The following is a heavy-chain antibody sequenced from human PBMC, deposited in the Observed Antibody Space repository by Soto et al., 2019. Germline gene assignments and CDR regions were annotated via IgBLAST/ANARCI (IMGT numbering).Heavy chain of an antibody. V-gene: IGHV4-31*01. J-gene: IGHJ6*02. Sequence: QVQLQESGPGLVKPSQTLSLTCTVSDGSISSGGYYCSWIRQHPGKGLEWIGYIYYSGSTHYNPSHKSLVTISIDTSKNQFSLKLTSVTAADTAVYYCAGEWRPMEYQSGLDVWGQGTTVTVSS. CDR1: DGSISSGGYY. CDR3: AGEWRPMEYQSGLDV. CDR2: IYYSGST. D-gene: IGHD2-2*01.